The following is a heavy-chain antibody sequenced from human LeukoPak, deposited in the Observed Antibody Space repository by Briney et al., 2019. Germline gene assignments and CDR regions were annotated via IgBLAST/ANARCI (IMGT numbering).Heavy chain of an antibody. V-gene: IGHV4-38-2*01. CDR1: GYSISSGYY. CDR3: ARRQGYFDD. Sequence: SETLSLTCAVSGYSISSGYYWGWIRQPPGKGLEWIGSIYHSGSTYYNPSLKSRVTISVDTSKNQFSLKLSSVTAADTAVYYCARRQGYFDDWGQGTLVTVSS. J-gene: IGHJ4*02. CDR2: IYHSGST.